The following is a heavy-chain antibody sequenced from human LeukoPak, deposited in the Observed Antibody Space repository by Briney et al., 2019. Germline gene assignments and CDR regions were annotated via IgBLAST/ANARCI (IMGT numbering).Heavy chain of an antibody. D-gene: IGHD2-2*01. V-gene: IGHV1-69*13. CDR2: IIPIFGTA. J-gene: IGHJ4*02. CDR3: ARSHVVVPAVTPGYFDY. CDR1: GGTLSNYA. Sequence: ASVKVSCKASGGTLSNYAISWVRQAPGQGLEWMGGIIPIFGTANYAQKFQGRVTITADESTSTAYMELSSLRSEDTAVYYCARSHVVVPAVTPGYFDYWGQGTLVTVSS.